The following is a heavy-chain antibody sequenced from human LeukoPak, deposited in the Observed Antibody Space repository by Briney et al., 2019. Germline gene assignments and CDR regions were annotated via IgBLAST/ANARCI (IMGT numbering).Heavy chain of an antibody. V-gene: IGHV1-46*01. CDR2: INPSFNPGVDVT. J-gene: IGHJ5*02. Sequence: ASVKVSCKASGYTFSSYHIHWVRQAPGQGLEWMGKINPSFNPGVDVTSYAQKFQGRVTMTRDISTNTVYMELSSLTSEDTAVYYCARDAASPPSVEQLVRGRQTGGNRFDPWGQGTLVTVSS. D-gene: IGHD6-13*01. CDR3: ARDAASPPSVEQLVRGRQTGGNRFDP. CDR1: GYTFSSYH.